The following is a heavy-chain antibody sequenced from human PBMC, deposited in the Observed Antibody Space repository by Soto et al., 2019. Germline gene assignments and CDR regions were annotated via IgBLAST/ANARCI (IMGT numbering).Heavy chain of an antibody. CDR2: INTGNGNT. Sequence: GPSVKVSCKASGYTFTDYAMHWVRQAPGQRLEWMGWINTGNGNTKFSLKFQGRVTITRDTSATTAYMELTSLRSEDTAVYYCAKGSRMWTPDYWGQGTLVTVSS. V-gene: IGHV1-3*04. J-gene: IGHJ4*02. CDR1: GYTFTDYA. D-gene: IGHD2-21*01. CDR3: AKGSRMWTPDY.